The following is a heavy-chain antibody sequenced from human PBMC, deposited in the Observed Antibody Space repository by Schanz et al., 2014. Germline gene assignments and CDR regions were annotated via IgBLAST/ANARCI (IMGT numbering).Heavy chain of an antibody. J-gene: IGHJ4*02. Sequence: EVQLVESGGGLVQPGGSLRLSCAASEFTFSTDAMSWVRQAPGKGLEWVSAISGSGGSTYYADSVKGRFTISRDNSKTTVYLQMNSLRAEDTAVYYCAKDAENTAMITDYFDYWGQGTLVTVSS. V-gene: IGHV3-23*04. D-gene: IGHD5-18*01. CDR2: ISGSGGST. CDR1: EFTFSTDA. CDR3: AKDAENTAMITDYFDY.